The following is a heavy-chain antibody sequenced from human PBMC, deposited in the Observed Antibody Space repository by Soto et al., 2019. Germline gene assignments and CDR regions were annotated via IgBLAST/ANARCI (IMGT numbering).Heavy chain of an antibody. Sequence: QITLKESGPTLVKPTQTLTLTCTFSGFSLSTNGAGVGWIRQPPGKTLEWLALLYWTDEKHDNPSLRSRLTLTKDTSKNLVVLTMTNLDPVDTATYYCAHITVAGTVSLFDYWGQGTLVTVSS. D-gene: IGHD6-19*01. J-gene: IGHJ4*02. CDR1: GFSLSTNGAG. CDR2: LYWTDEK. CDR3: AHITVAGTVSLFDY. V-gene: IGHV2-5*01.